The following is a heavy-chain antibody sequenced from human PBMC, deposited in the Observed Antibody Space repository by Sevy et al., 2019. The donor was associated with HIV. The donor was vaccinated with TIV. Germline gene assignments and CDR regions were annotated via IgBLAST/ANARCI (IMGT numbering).Heavy chain of an antibody. J-gene: IGHJ3*02. CDR2: IKQDGSEK. Sequence: GGSLRLSCAASGFTFSSYWMSWVRQAPGKGLEWVANIKQDGSEKYYVDSVKGRFTISRDNAKNSLYLQMNSLRAEDMAVYYCARDQPLFVTMVRGVIGPFDIWGQGTMVTVSS. CDR3: ARDQPLFVTMVRGVIGPFDI. CDR1: GFTFSSYW. V-gene: IGHV3-7*03. D-gene: IGHD3-10*01.